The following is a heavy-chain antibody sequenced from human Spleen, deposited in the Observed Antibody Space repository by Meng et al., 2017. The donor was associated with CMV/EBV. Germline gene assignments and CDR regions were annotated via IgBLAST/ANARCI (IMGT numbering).Heavy chain of an antibody. D-gene: IGHD6-13*01. J-gene: IGHJ5*02. V-gene: IGHV1-2*02. Sequence: ASVKVSCKASGYIFTDYYIHWVRQAPGQGLEWMGWINPNSGGTNYAQKFQGRVTMTRDTSISTAYMELSRLRSDDTAVYYCAREESQIVAAEDAELDPWGQGTLVTVSS. CDR1: GYIFTDYY. CDR3: AREESQIVAAEDAELDP. CDR2: INPNSGGT.